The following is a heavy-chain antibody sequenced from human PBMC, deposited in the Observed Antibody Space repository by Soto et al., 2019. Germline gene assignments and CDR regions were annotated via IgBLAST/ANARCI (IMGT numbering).Heavy chain of an antibody. CDR1: GLTFSSYA. CDR3: AQLGAVASTRGLDY. V-gene: IGHV3-23*01. J-gene: IGHJ4*02. Sequence: EVQLLESGGGLVQPGGSLRLSCAASGLTFSSYAMSWVRQAPGKGLEWVSVISGSGATTYYADSVKGRFTISSDNSKNTLYLQMNSLRAEDTAVYYCAQLGAVASTRGLDYWGQGTLVTVSS. D-gene: IGHD6-19*01. CDR2: ISGSGATT.